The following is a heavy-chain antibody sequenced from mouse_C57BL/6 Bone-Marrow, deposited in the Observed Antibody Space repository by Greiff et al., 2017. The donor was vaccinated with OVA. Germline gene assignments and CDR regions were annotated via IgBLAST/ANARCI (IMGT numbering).Heavy chain of an antibody. CDR3: ARGWFAY. V-gene: IGHV5-17*01. CDR2: ISSGSSTI. Sequence: EVKLVASGGGLVTPGGSLKLSCAASGFPFSDYGLHWVRPAPEKGLEWVAYISSGSSTISYPDTVKGRFTISRDNATNTLFLQMTSLRAEDTAMYYCARGWFAYWGQGTLVTVSA. CDR1: GFPFSDYG. J-gene: IGHJ3*01.